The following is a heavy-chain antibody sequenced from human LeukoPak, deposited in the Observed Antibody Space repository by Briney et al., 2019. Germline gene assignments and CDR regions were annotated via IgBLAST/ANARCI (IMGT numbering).Heavy chain of an antibody. CDR3: SRGGGQWLIPDFDY. CDR2: VSAGGTT. CDR1: GDSISPYY. J-gene: IGHJ4*02. D-gene: IGHD6-19*01. V-gene: IGHV4-4*07. Sequence: SETMSLTCTVSGDSISPYYWSWIRQSAEKGLQWIGRVSAGGTTDYNPSLKSRVTMSVDTSKTQFSLKMTSVTAADTAVYYCSRGGGQWLIPDFDYWGQGLLVIVSS.